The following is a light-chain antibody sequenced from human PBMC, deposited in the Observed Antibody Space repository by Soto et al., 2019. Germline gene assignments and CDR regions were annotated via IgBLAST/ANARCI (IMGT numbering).Light chain of an antibody. CDR3: QQYNTSPLT. Sequence: DIRMTPSPSTLSASVGDGVTITCGASQSISTWVAWYQQKPGKAPNLLIFDASSLESGVPSRFSGSGSGTEFTLTIRSLQPDDSATYCCQQYNTSPLTFGGGTKVDI. CDR2: DAS. CDR1: QSISTW. J-gene: IGKJ4*01. V-gene: IGKV1-5*01.